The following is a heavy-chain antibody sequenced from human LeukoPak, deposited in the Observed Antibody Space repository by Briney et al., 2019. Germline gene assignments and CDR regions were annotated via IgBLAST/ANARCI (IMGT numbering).Heavy chain of an antibody. J-gene: IGHJ5*02. CDR2: IYYSGTT. CDR3: VRQSAATGTHWFDP. Sequence: SETLSLTCSVSGGSIRNYYWSWIRQPPGKGLEWIGYIYYSGTTNYNASLKSRVTISVDTSKNEFSLKLSSVTAADTAVYYCVRQSAATGTHWFDPRGQGTLVTVSS. D-gene: IGHD6-13*01. V-gene: IGHV4-59*08. CDR1: GGSIRNYY.